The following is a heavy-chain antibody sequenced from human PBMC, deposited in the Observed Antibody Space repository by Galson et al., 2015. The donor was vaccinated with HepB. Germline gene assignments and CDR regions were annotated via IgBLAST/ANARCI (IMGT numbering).Heavy chain of an antibody. CDR3: ARDRDILTGYYSARFDY. V-gene: IGHV4-39*07. CDR1: GGSISSSSYY. J-gene: IGHJ4*02. D-gene: IGHD3-9*01. Sequence: ETLSLTCTVSGGSISSSSYYWGWIRQPPGKGLEWIGSIYYSGSTYYNPSLKSRVTIAVDTSKNQFSLKLSSVTAADTAVYYCARDRDILTGYYSARFDYWGQGTLVTVSS. CDR2: IYYSGST.